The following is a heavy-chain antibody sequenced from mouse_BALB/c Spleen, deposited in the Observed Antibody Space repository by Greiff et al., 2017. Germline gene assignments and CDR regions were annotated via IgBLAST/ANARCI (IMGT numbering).Heavy chain of an antibody. CDR3: ARARYDVRYAMDY. D-gene: IGHD2-14*01. V-gene: IGHV5-17*02. CDR2: ISSGSSTI. J-gene: IGHJ4*01. CDR1: GFTFSSFG. Sequence: EVHLVESGGGLVKPGGSRKLSCAASGFTFSSFGMHWVRQAPEKGLEWVAYISSGSSTIYYADTVKGRFTISRDNPKNTLFLQMTSLRSEDTAMYYCARARYDVRYAMDYWGQGTSVTVSS.